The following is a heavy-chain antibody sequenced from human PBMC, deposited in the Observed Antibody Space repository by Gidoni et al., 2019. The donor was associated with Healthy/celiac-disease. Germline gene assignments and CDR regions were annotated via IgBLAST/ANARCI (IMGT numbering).Heavy chain of an antibody. V-gene: IGHV3-23*01. Sequence: EVQLLESGGGLVQPGGSLRLSCAASGFTFRSYAMSWVRQAPGKGLEWVSAISGSGGSTYYADSVKGRFTISRDNSKNTLYLQMNSLRAEDTAVYYCAKDPGYDFWSGRMDYFDYWGQGTLVTVSS. CDR3: AKDPGYDFWSGRMDYFDY. J-gene: IGHJ4*02. CDR1: GFTFRSYA. CDR2: ISGSGGST. D-gene: IGHD3-3*01.